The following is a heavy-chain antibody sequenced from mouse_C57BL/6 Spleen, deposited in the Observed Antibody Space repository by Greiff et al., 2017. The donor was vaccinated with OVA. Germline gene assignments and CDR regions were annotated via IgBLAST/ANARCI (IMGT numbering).Heavy chain of an antibody. D-gene: IGHD1-1*01. CDR3: ARSDYGSSSYFDY. CDR1: GYTFTNYW. Sequence: QVQLQQSGAELVRPGTSVKMSCKASGYTFTNYWIGWAKQRPGHGLEWIGDIYPGGGYTNYNEKFKGKATLTVDKSSSTAYMQFSSLTSEDSAIYYCARSDYGSSSYFDYWGQGTTLTVSS. J-gene: IGHJ2*01. V-gene: IGHV1-63*01. CDR2: IYPGGGYT.